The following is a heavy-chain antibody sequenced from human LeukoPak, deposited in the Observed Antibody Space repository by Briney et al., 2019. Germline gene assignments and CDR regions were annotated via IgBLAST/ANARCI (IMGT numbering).Heavy chain of an antibody. CDR2: IKHDGSEK. D-gene: IGHD6-6*01. J-gene: IGHJ4*02. Sequence: GGSLRLSCAASGFTFSNNWMSWVRQAPGKGLEWVATIKHDGSEKYYLDSVEGRFTSSRDNAKNSVSLQMDSLRGEDTAVYYCVRALGSSSADFWGQGTLVTVSS. CDR1: GFTFSNNW. V-gene: IGHV3-7*01. CDR3: VRALGSSSADF.